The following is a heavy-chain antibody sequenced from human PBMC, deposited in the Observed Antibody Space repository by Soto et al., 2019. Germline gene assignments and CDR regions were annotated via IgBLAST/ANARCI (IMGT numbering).Heavy chain of an antibody. D-gene: IGHD3-10*01. CDR2: IYYSGST. J-gene: IGHJ5*01. V-gene: IGHV4-31*03. CDR3: ARVERSVSGSYYNVLTIFDF. Sequence: SETLSLTCTVSGGSISSGTYYWSWIRQPPGKGLEWIGYIYYSGSTYYNPSLKSRVTISLDTSKNQFSLKLSSVTAADTAVYYCARVERSVSGSYYNVLTIFDFWGQGTLVTVSS. CDR1: GGSISSGTYY.